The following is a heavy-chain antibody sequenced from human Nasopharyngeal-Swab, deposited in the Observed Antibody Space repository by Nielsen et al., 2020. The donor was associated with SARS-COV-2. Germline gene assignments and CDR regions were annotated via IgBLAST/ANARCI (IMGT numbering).Heavy chain of an antibody. CDR1: GSSFTSYW. CDR3: ARPQNYGYYGMDV. CDR2: IYPGDSDT. Sequence: GESLKISCKGSGSSFTSYWIGWVRQMPGKGLEWMGIIYPGDSDTRYSPSFQGQVTISADKSISTAYLQWSSLKASDTAMYYCARPQNYGYYGMDVWGQGTTVTVSS. V-gene: IGHV5-51*01. J-gene: IGHJ6*02.